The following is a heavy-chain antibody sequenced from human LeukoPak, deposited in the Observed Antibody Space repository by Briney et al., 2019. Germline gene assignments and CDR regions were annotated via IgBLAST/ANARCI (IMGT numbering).Heavy chain of an antibody. CDR1: GYTFTSYG. V-gene: IGHV1-18*01. J-gene: IGHJ4*02. CDR3: ARVPRATAGAGGAYY. Sequence: ASVKVSCKASGYTFTSYGISWVRQAPGQGLEWMGWISAYNGNTNYAQKLQGRVTMTTDTSTSTAYMELRSQRSDGTAVYYCARVPRATAGAGGAYYWGQGTLVTVSS. CDR2: ISAYNGNT. D-gene: IGHD5-12*01.